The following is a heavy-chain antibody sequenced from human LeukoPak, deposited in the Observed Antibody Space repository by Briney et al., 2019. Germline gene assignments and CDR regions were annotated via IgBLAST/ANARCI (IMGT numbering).Heavy chain of an antibody. Sequence: GASVKVSRKASGYTFTSYYMHWVRQAPGQGLEWMGIINPSGGSTTYAQKFQGRVTMTRDMSTSTVYMELSSLRSEDTAVYYCARVGSSGWPSYFDYWGQGTLVTVSS. CDR2: INPSGGST. J-gene: IGHJ4*02. CDR3: ARVGSSGWPSYFDY. CDR1: GYTFTSYY. V-gene: IGHV1-46*01. D-gene: IGHD6-19*01.